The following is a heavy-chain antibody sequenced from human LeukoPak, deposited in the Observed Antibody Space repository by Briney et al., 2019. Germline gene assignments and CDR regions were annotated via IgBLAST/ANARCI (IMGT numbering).Heavy chain of an antibody. V-gene: IGHV3-43*02. CDR1: GFTFDDYA. Sequence: GGSLRLSCAASGFTFDDYAMHWVRQAPGKGLEWVSLISGDGGSTYYADSVKGRFTISRDNSRSTLYLQMNSLRVEDTAVYYCANNFDYWGQGTLVTVSS. CDR2: ISGDGGST. CDR3: ANNFDY. J-gene: IGHJ4*02.